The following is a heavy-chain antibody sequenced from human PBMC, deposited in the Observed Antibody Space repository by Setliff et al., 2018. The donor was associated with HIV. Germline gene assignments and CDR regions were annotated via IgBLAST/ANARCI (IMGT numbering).Heavy chain of an antibody. V-gene: IGHV1-3*01. CDR2: INAGNGNT. J-gene: IGHJ6*03. CDR3: ARDGGDTAMVSYYYYYYMDV. Sequence: SVKVSCKASGYTSTSYAMHWVRQAPGQRLEWMGWINAGNGNTKYSQKFQGRVTITRDTSASTAYMELSSLRSEDTAVYYCARDGGDTAMVSYYYYYYMDVWGKGTTVTVSS. D-gene: IGHD5-18*01. CDR1: GYTSTSYA.